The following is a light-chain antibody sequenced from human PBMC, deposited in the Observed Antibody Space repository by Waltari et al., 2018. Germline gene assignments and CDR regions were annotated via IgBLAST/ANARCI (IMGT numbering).Light chain of an antibody. CDR2: EDI. V-gene: IGLV3-10*01. CDR1: ALPKKD. CDR3: YSIYSSGSLEI. J-gene: IGLJ2*01. Sequence: SYEVTQPPSVSVSPGQTARITCSGAALPKKDAHWYQQKSGQARGLGIYEDIKRRSGIPERFAGSNSGTTATLTISGAQVGDEADDDCYSIYSSGSLEIFGGGTNLTVL.